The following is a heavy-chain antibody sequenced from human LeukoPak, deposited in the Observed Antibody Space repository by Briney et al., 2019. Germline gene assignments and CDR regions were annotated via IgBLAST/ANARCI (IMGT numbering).Heavy chain of an antibody. V-gene: IGHV1-69*13. Sequence: VASVKVSCKASGYTFTGYYMHWVRQAPGQGLEWMGGIIPIFGTANYAQKFQGRVTITADESTSTAYMELSSLRSEDTAVYYCARGDRWLQLGFDYWGQGTLVTVSS. CDR1: GYTFTGYY. D-gene: IGHD5-24*01. CDR2: IIPIFGTA. J-gene: IGHJ4*02. CDR3: ARGDRWLQLGFDY.